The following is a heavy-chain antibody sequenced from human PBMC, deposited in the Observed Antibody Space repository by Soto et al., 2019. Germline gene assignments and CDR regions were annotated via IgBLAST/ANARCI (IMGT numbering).Heavy chain of an antibody. CDR3: ARGPLYDILTGYYNSPYYYYYMDV. D-gene: IGHD3-9*01. J-gene: IGHJ6*03. Sequence: QVQLVQSGAEVKKPGASVKVSCKASGYTFTSYDINWVRQATGQGLEWMGWMNPNSGNTGYAQKFQGRVPMTRNTSISTAYMELSSLRSEDTAVYYCARGPLYDILTGYYNSPYYYYYMDVWGKGTTVTVSS. V-gene: IGHV1-8*01. CDR1: GYTFTSYD. CDR2: MNPNSGNT.